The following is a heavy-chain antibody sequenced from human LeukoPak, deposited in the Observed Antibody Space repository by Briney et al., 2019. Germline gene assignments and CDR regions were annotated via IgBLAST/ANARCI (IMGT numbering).Heavy chain of an antibody. CDR3: ARGWASKYGMDV. CDR1: GGSISSGGYY. CDR2: IYYSGST. V-gene: IGHV4-31*03. D-gene: IGHD3-16*01. J-gene: IGHJ6*02. Sequence: PSETLSLTCTVSGGSISSGGYYWSWIRQHPGKGLEWIGYIYYSGSTYYNPSLKSRVTISVDTSKNQFSLKLSSVTAADTAVYYCARGWASKYGMDVWGQGTTVTVS.